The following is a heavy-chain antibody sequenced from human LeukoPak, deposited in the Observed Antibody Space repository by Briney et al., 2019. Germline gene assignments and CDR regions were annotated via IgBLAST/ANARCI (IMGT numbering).Heavy chain of an antibody. CDR2: IYYSGST. J-gene: IGHJ4*02. CDR1: GGSISSYY. V-gene: IGHV4-59*08. CDR3: ARQGNYYDSSGHLAY. D-gene: IGHD3-22*01. Sequence: SETLSLTCTVSGGSISSYYWSWIRQPPGKGLEWIGYIYYSGSTNYNPSLKSRVTISVDTSKNQFSLKLSSVTAADTAVYYCARQGNYYDSSGHLAYWGQGTLVTVSS.